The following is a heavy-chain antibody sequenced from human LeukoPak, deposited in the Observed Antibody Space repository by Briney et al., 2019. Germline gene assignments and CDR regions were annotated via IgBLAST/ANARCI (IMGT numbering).Heavy chain of an antibody. Sequence: ASVNVSFKASGGTLTSDYFHWVGQAPGQGLAWVGLSDRRGRNSELASQFRGRLIMAADISTSTVYKTLSELASEDTDIYYCESADRVFGVASPPYWGQGNPVTVSS. V-gene: IGHV1-46*01. CDR1: GGTLTSDY. J-gene: IGHJ4*02. CDR2: SDRRGRNS. CDR3: ESADRVFGVASPPY. D-gene: IGHD3-3*01.